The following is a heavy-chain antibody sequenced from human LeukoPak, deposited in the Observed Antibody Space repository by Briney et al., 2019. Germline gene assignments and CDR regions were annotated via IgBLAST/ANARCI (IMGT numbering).Heavy chain of an antibody. Sequence: GGSLRLSCAASGFTFITYTMNWVRQAPGKGLEWVSSISSSSSHINYTDSVKGRFTISRDDAKNSLHLQMNSLRADDTAVYYCARSYDFWGGYSPYYYYYMDVWGKGTTVTVSS. CDR2: ISSSSSHI. D-gene: IGHD3-3*01. CDR1: GFTFITYT. V-gene: IGHV3-21*06. J-gene: IGHJ6*03. CDR3: ARSYDFWGGYSPYYYYYMDV.